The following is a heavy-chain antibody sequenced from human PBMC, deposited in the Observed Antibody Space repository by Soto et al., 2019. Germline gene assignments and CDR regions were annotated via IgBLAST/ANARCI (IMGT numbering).Heavy chain of an antibody. V-gene: IGHV4-39*01. CDR3: ARVYSSGWYYFDY. CDR1: GGSISSSTYY. J-gene: IGHJ4*02. Sequence: SETLSLTFSVSGGSISSSTYYWGWIRQPTGKGLEGIGSIYYSGSTYYNSSLKSRVTISVHTSKNQFSLKLSSVTAADTAVYYCARVYSSGWYYFDYWGQGTLVTVS. CDR2: IYYSGST. D-gene: IGHD6-19*01.